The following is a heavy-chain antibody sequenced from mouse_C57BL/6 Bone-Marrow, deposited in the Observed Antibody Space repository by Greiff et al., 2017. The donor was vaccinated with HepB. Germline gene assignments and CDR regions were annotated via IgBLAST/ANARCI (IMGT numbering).Heavy chain of an antibody. CDR1: GYTFTSYW. V-gene: IGHV1-59*01. J-gene: IGHJ2*01. CDR3: ARHSSGYLYYFDY. Sequence: QVQLQQPGAELVRPGTSVKLSCKASGYTFTSYWMHWVKQRPGQGLEWIGVIDPSDSYTNYNQKFKGKATLTVDTSSSTAYMQLSSLTSEDSAVYYCARHSSGYLYYFDYWGQGTTLTVPS. D-gene: IGHD3-2*02. CDR2: IDPSDSYT.